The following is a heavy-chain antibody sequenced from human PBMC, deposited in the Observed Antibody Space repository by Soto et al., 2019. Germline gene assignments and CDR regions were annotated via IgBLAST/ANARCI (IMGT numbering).Heavy chain of an antibody. Sequence: PSETLSLTCTVSGGSISSGGYYWSWIRQHPGKGLEWIGYIYYSGSTYYNPSLKSRVTISVDTSKNQFSLKLSSVTAADTAVYYCARGQYYDSSGYCDYWGQGTLVTVSS. CDR3: ARGQYYDSSGYCDY. J-gene: IGHJ4*02. CDR1: GGSISSGGYY. CDR2: IYYSGST. V-gene: IGHV4-31*03. D-gene: IGHD3-22*01.